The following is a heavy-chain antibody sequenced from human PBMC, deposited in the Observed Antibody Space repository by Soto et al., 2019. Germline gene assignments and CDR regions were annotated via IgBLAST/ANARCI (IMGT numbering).Heavy chain of an antibody. CDR3: AIGTTTGENYYYYGMDV. Sequence: ASVKVSCKASGYTFTSYYMHWVRQAPGQGLEWMGIINPSGGSTSYAQKFQGRVTMTRDTSTSTVYMELSSLRSEDTAVYYCAIGTTTGENYYYYGMDVWGQGTTVTVSS. J-gene: IGHJ6*02. CDR1: GYTFTSYY. CDR2: INPSGGST. V-gene: IGHV1-46*01. D-gene: IGHD7-27*01.